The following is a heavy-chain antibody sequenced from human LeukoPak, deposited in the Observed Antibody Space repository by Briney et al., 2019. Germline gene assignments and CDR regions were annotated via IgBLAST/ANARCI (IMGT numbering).Heavy chain of an antibody. D-gene: IGHD3-10*01. J-gene: IGHJ1*01. CDR3: ARGELLYLEYFQH. V-gene: IGHV5-51*01. CDR2: IYPGDSDT. Sequence: GESLKISCKGSGYSFTSYWIGWVRQMPGKGLEWMGIIYPGDSDTRYSPSFQGQVTISADKSISTAYVQWSSLKASDTAMYYCARGELLYLEYFQHWGQGTLVTVSS. CDR1: GYSFTSYW.